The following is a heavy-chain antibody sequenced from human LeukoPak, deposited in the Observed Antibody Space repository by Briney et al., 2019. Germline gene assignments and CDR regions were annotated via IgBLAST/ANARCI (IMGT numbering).Heavy chain of an antibody. D-gene: IGHD6-6*01. V-gene: IGHV3-30*02. J-gene: IGHJ6*03. CDR1: GFTFSSYG. CDR3: AKGGSSSSSLYYYYMDV. Sequence: GGSLKLSCAASGFTFSSYGMHWVRQAPGKGLEWVAFIRFDANNKYYADSVKGRFTISRDNSKNTLFVQMNSLRAEDTAVYYCAKGGSSSSSLYYYYMDVWGKGTTVTVSS. CDR2: IRFDANNK.